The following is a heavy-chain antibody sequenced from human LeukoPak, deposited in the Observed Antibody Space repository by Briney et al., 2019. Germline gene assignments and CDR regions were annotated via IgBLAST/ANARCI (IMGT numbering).Heavy chain of an antibody. D-gene: IGHD5-24*01. Sequence: GGSLRLSCVASGFPFSSYWMTWVSQAPGKGLEWVANIKQDGSKKSYVDSVKGRFTISRDNAKNSLYLQMNSLRAEDTAIYYCTRVGYIDEGIDYWGQGTLVTVSS. CDR1: GFPFSSYW. CDR2: IKQDGSKK. J-gene: IGHJ4*02. CDR3: TRVGYIDEGIDY. V-gene: IGHV3-7*04.